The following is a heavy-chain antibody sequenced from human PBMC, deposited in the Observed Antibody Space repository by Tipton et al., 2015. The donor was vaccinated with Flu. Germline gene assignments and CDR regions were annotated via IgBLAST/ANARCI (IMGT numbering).Heavy chain of an antibody. D-gene: IGHD7-27*01. Sequence: GSLRLSCAASGFTFSSYGMHWVRQAPGKGLEWVAFVRYDGNNKYYADSVKGRFTISRDNSRSTLYLQMNSLRAEDTALYYCATLTGEDYWGQGDLVTVSS. CDR1: GFTFSSYG. CDR3: ATLTGEDY. V-gene: IGHV3-30*02. J-gene: IGHJ4*02. CDR2: VRYDGNNK.